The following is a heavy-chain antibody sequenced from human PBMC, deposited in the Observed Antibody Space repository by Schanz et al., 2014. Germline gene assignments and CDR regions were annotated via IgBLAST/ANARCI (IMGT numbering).Heavy chain of an antibody. J-gene: IGHJ6*02. V-gene: IGHV3-23*01. CDR1: GFTFSSYT. D-gene: IGHD3-22*01. Sequence: EVQLLESGGGLVRPGGSLRLSCAASGFTFSSYTMNWVRQAPGKGLEWVSAISGSGGSTVYADSVKGRFTISRDNSNNTVFLQMNSLRAEDTALYYCARDRGSAVGYQYYGMDVWGQGTTVTVSS. CDR3: ARDRGSAVGYQYYGMDV. CDR2: ISGSGGST.